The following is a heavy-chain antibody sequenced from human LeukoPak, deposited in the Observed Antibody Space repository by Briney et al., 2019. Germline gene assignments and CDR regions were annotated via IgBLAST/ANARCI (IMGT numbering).Heavy chain of an antibody. Sequence: PSETLSLTCTVSGVSISSITDYWGWIRQPPGKGLEWIGGMTSSGSAYYNPSLKSRVTISADKSKNQFSLKLNSVTAADSAVYYCGRRTTWSSWFDPWGQGTLVTVSS. CDR2: MTSSGSA. CDR3: GRRTTWSSWFDP. D-gene: IGHD2/OR15-2a*01. J-gene: IGHJ5*02. V-gene: IGHV4-39*01. CDR1: GVSISSITDY.